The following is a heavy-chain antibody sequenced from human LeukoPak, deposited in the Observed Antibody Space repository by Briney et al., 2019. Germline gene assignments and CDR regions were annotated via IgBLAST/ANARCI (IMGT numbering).Heavy chain of an antibody. CDR1: GGTFSSYA. V-gene: IGHV1-69*05. CDR2: IIPIFGTA. J-gene: IGHJ4*02. Sequence: ASVKVSCKASGGTFSSYAISWVRQAPGQGLEWMGGIIPIFGTANYAQRFQGRVTITTDESTSTAYMELSSLRSEDTAVYYCARSRMTTVTTKRNAPFDYWGQGTLVTVSS. D-gene: IGHD4-11*01. CDR3: ARSRMTTVTTKRNAPFDY.